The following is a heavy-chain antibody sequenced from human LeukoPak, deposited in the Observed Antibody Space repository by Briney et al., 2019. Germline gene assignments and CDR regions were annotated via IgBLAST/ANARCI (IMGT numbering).Heavy chain of an antibody. CDR2: VNPKSGNT. J-gene: IGHJ4*02. V-gene: IGHV1-8*01. CDR3: TRGHSPGFYDSSRYSSLPGDH. CDR1: GYTFTSYD. D-gene: IGHD3-22*01. Sequence: ASVKVSCTASGYTFTSYDIIWVRQAAGQGLEWMGWVNPKSGNTGYAQKFQGRVTMTSSTSRGIVYMELIGLTSDDTAVYFCTRGHSPGFYDSSRYSSLPGDHWGQGTLVIVSS.